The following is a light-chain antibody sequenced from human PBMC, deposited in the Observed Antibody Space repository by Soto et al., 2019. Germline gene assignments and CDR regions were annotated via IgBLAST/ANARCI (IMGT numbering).Light chain of an antibody. CDR2: EVI. Sequence: QSALTQPPSASGSPGQSVTISCTGTSSDVGGYNYVSWYQQHPGKAPKLMIYEVIKRPSGVPDRFSGSKSGNTASLTVSGLQAEDEADYYCSSHSGGNNVVFGGGTKLTVL. V-gene: IGLV2-8*01. CDR3: SSHSGGNNVV. J-gene: IGLJ2*01. CDR1: SSDVGGYNY.